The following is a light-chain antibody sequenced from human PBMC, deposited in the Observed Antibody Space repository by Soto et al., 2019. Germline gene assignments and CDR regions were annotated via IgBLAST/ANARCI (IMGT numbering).Light chain of an antibody. J-gene: IGKJ5*01. V-gene: IGKV3-20*01. CDR1: QSVSSN. Sequence: EIVMTQSPATLSVSPGERATLSCRASQSVSSNLAWYQQKPGQAPRLLIYGASRRATGIPDRFSASGSGTDFTLTISRLEPEDFAVYYCQQYGSSPSITFGQGTRLEI. CDR3: QQYGSSPSIT. CDR2: GAS.